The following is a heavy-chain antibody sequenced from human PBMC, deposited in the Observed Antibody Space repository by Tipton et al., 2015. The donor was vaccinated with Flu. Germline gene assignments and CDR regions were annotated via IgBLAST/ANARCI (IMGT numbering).Heavy chain of an antibody. J-gene: IGHJ6*02. CDR1: GFTFSSYA. CDR2: IYYSGST. V-gene: IGHV4-39*07. Sequence: QVQLVQSGGGVVQPGRSLRLSCAASGFTFSSYAMHWVRQAPGKGLEWIGSIYYSGSTYYNPSLKSRVTISVDTSKNQFSLKLSSVTAADTAVYYCARVPYYYYYGMDVWGQGTTVTVSS. CDR3: ARVPYYYYYGMDV.